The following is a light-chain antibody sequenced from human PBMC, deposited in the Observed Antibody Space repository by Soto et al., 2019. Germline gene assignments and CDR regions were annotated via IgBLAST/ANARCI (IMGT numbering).Light chain of an antibody. Sequence: EIVLTQSPGTLSLSPGERATLSCRASRSVSSSYLAWYQQRPGQAHRLLIYGTSSRATGIPDRFSGSGSGTDFTLTISRLKHEYFAVYYCQQYGSSPLVTFGQGTRLEIK. V-gene: IGKV3-20*01. J-gene: IGKJ5*01. CDR3: QQYGSSPLVT. CDR1: RSVSSSY. CDR2: GTS.